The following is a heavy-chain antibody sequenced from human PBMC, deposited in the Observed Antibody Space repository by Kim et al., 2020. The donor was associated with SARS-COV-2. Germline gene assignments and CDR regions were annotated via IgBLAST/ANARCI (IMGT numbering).Heavy chain of an antibody. D-gene: IGHD1-26*01. CDR1: GDSVSSNSAA. J-gene: IGHJ5*02. CDR3: ARVVWDGTQPSSVNPRDWFDP. CDR2: TYYRSKWYN. Sequence: SQTLSLTCAISGDSVSSNSAAWNWIRQSPSRGLEWLGRTYYRSKWYNDYAVSVKSRITINPDTSKNQFSLQLNSVTPEDTAVYYCARVVWDGTQPSSVNPRDWFDPWGQGTLVTVSS. V-gene: IGHV6-1*01.